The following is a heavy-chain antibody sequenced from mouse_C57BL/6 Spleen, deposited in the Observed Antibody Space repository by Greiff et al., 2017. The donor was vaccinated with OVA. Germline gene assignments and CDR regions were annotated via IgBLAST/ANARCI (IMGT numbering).Heavy chain of an antibody. CDR1: GFTFSDYG. CDR3: ARQGYYGSSSYYAMDY. D-gene: IGHD1-1*01. CDR2: ISNLAYSI. J-gene: IGHJ4*01. Sequence: EVKLVESGGGLVQPGGSLKLSCAASGFTFSDYGMAWVRQAPRKGPEWVAFISNLAYSIYYADTVTGRFTISRENAKNTLYLEMSSLRSEDTAMYYCARQGYYGSSSYYAMDYWGQGTSVTVSS. V-gene: IGHV5-15*01.